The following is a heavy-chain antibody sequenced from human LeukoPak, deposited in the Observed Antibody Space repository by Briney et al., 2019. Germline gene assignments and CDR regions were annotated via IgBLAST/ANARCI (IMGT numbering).Heavy chain of an antibody. D-gene: IGHD3-22*01. Sequence: SETLSLTCTVSGGSISSYYWSWIRQPPGKGREWIGYIYYSRSTNYNPSLKSRVTISVDTSKNQFSLKLSSVTAADTAVYYCARLYYYDSSASFDYWGQGTLVTVSS. V-gene: IGHV4-59*01. CDR1: GGSISSYY. CDR2: IYYSRST. CDR3: ARLYYYDSSASFDY. J-gene: IGHJ4*02.